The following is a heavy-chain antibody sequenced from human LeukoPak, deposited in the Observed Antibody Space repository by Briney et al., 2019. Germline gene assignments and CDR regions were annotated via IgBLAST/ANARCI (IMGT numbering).Heavy chain of an antibody. CDR3: ARASGYENNWLDP. CDR2: IIPMLGTT. CDR1: GGTFSNYA. J-gene: IGHJ5*02. D-gene: IGHD5-12*01. Sequence: SVEVSCKASGGTFSNYAISWVRQAPGQGLEWMERIIPMLGTTKYAQKFQGRVIITADKFTTTAHMELSSLTSEDTAIYYCARASGYENNWLDPWGQGTLVSVSS. V-gene: IGHV1-69*04.